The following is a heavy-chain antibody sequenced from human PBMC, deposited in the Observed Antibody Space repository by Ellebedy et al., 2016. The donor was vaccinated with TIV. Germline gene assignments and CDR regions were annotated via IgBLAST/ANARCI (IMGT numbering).Heavy chain of an antibody. Sequence: MPSETLSLTCTVSGGFISSYYWSWIRQPPGKELEWIGYINYSGSTSYNPSLKSRVTISVDTSRNQFSLRLRSVTAADTAVYYCARDPTEYGHSDWYFDLWGRGTLVTVSS. J-gene: IGHJ2*01. CDR1: GGFISSYY. D-gene: IGHD4-17*01. CDR2: INYSGST. CDR3: ARDPTEYGHSDWYFDL. V-gene: IGHV4-59*01.